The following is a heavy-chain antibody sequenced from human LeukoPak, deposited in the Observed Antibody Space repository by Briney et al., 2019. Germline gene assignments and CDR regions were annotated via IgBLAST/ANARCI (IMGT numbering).Heavy chain of an antibody. Sequence: GGSLRLSCAASGFTFGNYVMHWVRRAPGKGLEWVAFIRYDGSDEWYADSVKGRFTISRDTSKNTLYLQMNSLRTEDTAVYYCTANWNGDYWGQGTLVSVSS. CDR2: IRYDGSDE. V-gene: IGHV3-30*02. CDR1: GFTFGNYV. D-gene: IGHD1-1*01. CDR3: TANWNGDY. J-gene: IGHJ4*02.